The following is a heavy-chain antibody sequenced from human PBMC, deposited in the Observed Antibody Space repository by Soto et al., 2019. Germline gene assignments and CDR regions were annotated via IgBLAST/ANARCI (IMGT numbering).Heavy chain of an antibody. CDR3: ARGIAVAGTLFDAFDI. V-gene: IGHV6-1*01. J-gene: IGHJ3*02. D-gene: IGHD6-19*01. CDR2: TYYRSKWYN. CDR1: GDSVSSNSAA. Sequence: SQTLSLTCVISGDSVSSNSAAWNWIRQSPSRGLEWLGRTYYRSKWYNDYAVSVKSRITINPDTSKNQFSLQLNSVTPEDTAVYYCARGIAVAGTLFDAFDIWGQGTMVTVSS.